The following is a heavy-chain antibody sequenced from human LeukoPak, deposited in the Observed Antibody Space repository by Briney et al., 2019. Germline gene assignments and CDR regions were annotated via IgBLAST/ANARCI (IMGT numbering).Heavy chain of an antibody. Sequence: PGGSLRLSCAASGFTFSSYAMHWVRQAPGKGLEWVAVISYDGSNKYYADSVKGRFTISRDNSKNTLYLQMNSLRAEDTAVYYCAKDYDSSLPYYFDYWGQGTLVTVSS. V-gene: IGHV3-30-3*01. CDR3: AKDYDSSLPYYFDY. CDR1: GFTFSSYA. CDR2: ISYDGSNK. D-gene: IGHD3-22*01. J-gene: IGHJ4*02.